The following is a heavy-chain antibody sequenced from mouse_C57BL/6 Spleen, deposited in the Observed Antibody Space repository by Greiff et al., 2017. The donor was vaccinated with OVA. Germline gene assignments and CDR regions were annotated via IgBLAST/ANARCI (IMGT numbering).Heavy chain of an antibody. D-gene: IGHD3-3*01. CDR2: IYPGDGDT. Sequence: QVQLQQSGPELVKPGASVKISCKASGYAFSSSWMNWVKQRPGKGLEWIGRIYPGDGDTNYNGKFKGKATLTADKSSSTAYIQLSSLTYEDSAVYCCARCEGRGFAYWGQGTLVTVSA. CDR3: ARCEGRGFAY. V-gene: IGHV1-82*01. CDR1: GYAFSSSW. J-gene: IGHJ3*01.